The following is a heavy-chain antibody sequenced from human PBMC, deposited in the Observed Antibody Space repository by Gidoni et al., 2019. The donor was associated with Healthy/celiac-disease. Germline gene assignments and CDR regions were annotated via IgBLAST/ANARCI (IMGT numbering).Heavy chain of an antibody. CDR3: ARERGCSGGSCYPKGFDY. V-gene: IGHV3-7*01. CDR2: IKQDGSEK. D-gene: IGHD2-15*01. Sequence: EVQLVESGGGLVQPGGSLRLSCAASGFTFSSYWLSWVRQAPGKGLEWVANIKQDGSEKDYVDSVKGRFTISRDNAKNSLYLQMNSLRAEDTAVYYCARERGCSGGSCYPKGFDYWGQGTLVTVSS. CDR1: GFTFSSYW. J-gene: IGHJ4*02.